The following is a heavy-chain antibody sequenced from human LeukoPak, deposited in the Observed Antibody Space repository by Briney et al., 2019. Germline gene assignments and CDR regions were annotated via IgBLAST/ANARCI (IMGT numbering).Heavy chain of an antibody. D-gene: IGHD3-10*01. J-gene: IGHJ5*02. CDR3: ARDYYGSANWFDP. CDR1: GGTFSSYA. Sequence: ASVKVSCKASGGTFSSYAISWVRQAPGQGLEWMGGIIPIFGTANYAQKFQGRVTITADKSTSTAYMELSSLRSEDTAVYYCARDYYGSANWFDPWGQGTLVTVSS. CDR2: IIPIFGTA. V-gene: IGHV1-69*06.